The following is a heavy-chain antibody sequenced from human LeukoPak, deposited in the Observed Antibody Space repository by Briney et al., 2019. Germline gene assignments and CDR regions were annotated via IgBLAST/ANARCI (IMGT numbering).Heavy chain of an antibody. CDR1: GFTFSDSY. V-gene: IGHV3-11*05. CDR3: AKEVPSIGVAET. CDR2: ISGSSRYT. J-gene: IGHJ5*02. Sequence: GGSLRLSCAASGFTFSDSYMSWIRQAPGKGLEWLSYISGSSRYTNYADSVKGRFTISRDNAKNSLYLQMNSLRAEDTAVYLCAKEVPSIGVAETWGQGTPVTVSS. D-gene: IGHD6-19*01.